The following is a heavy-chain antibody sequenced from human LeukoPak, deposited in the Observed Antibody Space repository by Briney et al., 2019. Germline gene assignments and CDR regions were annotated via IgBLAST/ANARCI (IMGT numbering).Heavy chain of an antibody. J-gene: IGHJ4*02. Sequence: PGGSLRLSCAVSGFTFSDYDMHWVRQAPGKGLEWVAFIRYDGGNKFYRDSVKGRFTISRDNPRNTLYLQMNSLRVEDTAVYYCTKLASASADYWGQGTLVTVSS. CDR3: TKLASASADY. CDR2: IRYDGGNK. CDR1: GFTFSDYD. V-gene: IGHV3-30*02. D-gene: IGHD3-3*01.